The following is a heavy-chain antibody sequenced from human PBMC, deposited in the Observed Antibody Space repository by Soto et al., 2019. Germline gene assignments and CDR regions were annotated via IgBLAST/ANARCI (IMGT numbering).Heavy chain of an antibody. V-gene: IGHV4-39*01. Sequence: SETLSLTCTVSGGSISSSSYYWGWIRQSPGKGLEWIGSFYYSGSTYYSPSLKSRVTISGDTSKKQISLRLSSVTAADTAVYYCARLSVASRYMDVWGKGSTVTSP. CDR2: FYYSGST. J-gene: IGHJ6*03. CDR3: ARLSVASRYMDV. CDR1: GGSISSSSYY. D-gene: IGHD3-16*02.